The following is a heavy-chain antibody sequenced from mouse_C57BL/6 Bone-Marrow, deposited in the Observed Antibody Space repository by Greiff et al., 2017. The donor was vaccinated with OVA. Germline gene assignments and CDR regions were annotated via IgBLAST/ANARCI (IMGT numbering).Heavy chain of an antibody. CDR3: ARSDYSNPAWFAY. V-gene: IGHV1-52*01. Sequence: QVQLQQPGAELVRPGSSVKLSCKASGYTFTSYWMHWVKQRPIQGLEWIGNIDPSDSETHYNQKFKDKATLTVDNSSSTAYMQLSSLTSEDSAVYYCARSDYSNPAWFAYWGQGTLVTVSA. CDR2: IDPSDSET. CDR1: GYTFTSYW. D-gene: IGHD2-5*01. J-gene: IGHJ3*01.